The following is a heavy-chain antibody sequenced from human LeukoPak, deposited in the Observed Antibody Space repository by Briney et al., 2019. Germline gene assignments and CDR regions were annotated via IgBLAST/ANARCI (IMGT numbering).Heavy chain of an antibody. CDR2: IYSGGTT. J-gene: IGHJ6*02. Sequence: GGSLRLSCAASGFTFSSYAMSWVRQAPGKGLEWVSVIYSGGTTNYADSVRARFTISRDSSANTLYLQMDNLRVEDTAVYYCARGGENLIEVEPAPTDVWGQGTTVTVSS. D-gene: IGHD2-2*01. CDR1: GFTFSSYA. CDR3: ARGGENLIEVEPAPTDV. V-gene: IGHV3-66*01.